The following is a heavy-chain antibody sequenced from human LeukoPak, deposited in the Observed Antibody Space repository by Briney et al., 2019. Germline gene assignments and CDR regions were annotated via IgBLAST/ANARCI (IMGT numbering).Heavy chain of an antibody. CDR1: GVSITTHY. CDR3: ATLKRGSIYGCFHF. D-gene: IGHD5-18*01. CDR2: VLDSERT. Sequence: SETLSLTCNVPGVSITTHYWSWIRQRPGKGLEWIGYVLDSERTKDNPSLKSRATLSADTSKNQFSLRLTSVTAADSAVYYCATLKRGSIYGCFHFWGQGVLVTVSS. J-gene: IGHJ4*02. V-gene: IGHV4-59*11.